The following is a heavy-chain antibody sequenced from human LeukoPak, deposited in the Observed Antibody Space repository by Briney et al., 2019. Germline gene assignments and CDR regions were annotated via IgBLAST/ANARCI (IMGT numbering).Heavy chain of an antibody. CDR2: ISGDGATT. J-gene: IGHJ4*02. D-gene: IGHD1-14*01. CDR1: GFTFDDYA. V-gene: IGHV3-43*02. Sequence: GGSLRLSCAVSGFTFDDYAMHWVRQAPGKGLEWVSLISGDGATTYYADSVKGRFTISRDNSKNSLYLQVNSLRTEDTALYYCAKTPPSSGRWGQGTLVTVPS. CDR3: AKTPPSSGR.